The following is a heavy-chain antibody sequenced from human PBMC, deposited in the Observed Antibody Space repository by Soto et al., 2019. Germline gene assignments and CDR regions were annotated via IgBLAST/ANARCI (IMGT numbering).Heavy chain of an antibody. J-gene: IGHJ4*02. CDR3: ARDFRYYYDSSGYDY. Sequence: ASVKVSCKASGYTFTSYGISWVRQAPGQGLEWMGWISAYNGNTNYAQKLQGRVTMTTGTSTSTAYMELRSLRSDDTAVYYCARDFRYYYDSSGYDYWGQGTLVTVSS. D-gene: IGHD3-22*01. CDR2: ISAYNGNT. V-gene: IGHV1-18*04. CDR1: GYTFTSYG.